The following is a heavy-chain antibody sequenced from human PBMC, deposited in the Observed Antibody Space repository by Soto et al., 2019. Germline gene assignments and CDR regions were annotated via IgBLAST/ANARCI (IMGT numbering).Heavy chain of an antibody. Sequence: SETLSLPCSVSGGTISSYYWSRIRQTPGKGLEWIGYIYYSGSTNYNPSLESRVTISVDTSKNQFSLKLSSVTAADMAVYYCARYYNVVWDFECWGKGTLVTGSS. V-gene: IGHV4-59*01. CDR3: ARYYNVVWDFEC. D-gene: IGHD1-1*01. J-gene: IGHJ4*02. CDR2: IYYSGST. CDR1: GGTISSYY.